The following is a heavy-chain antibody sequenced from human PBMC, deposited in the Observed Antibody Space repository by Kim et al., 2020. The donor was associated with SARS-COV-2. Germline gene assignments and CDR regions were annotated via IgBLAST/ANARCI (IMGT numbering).Heavy chain of an antibody. D-gene: IGHD3-3*01. CDR3: ARGQGRSGYYLDY. V-gene: IGHV4-34*13. Sequence: TPTLKSRVTISVATSKNQYSLKLSSVTAADTAVYYCARGQGRSGYYLDYWGQGTLVTVSS. J-gene: IGHJ4*02.